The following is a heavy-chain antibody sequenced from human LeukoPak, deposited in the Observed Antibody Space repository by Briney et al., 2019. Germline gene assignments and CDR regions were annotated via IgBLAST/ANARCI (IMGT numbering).Heavy chain of an antibody. CDR2: IWSDGSNR. CDR1: GFIYSHYG. D-gene: IGHD4-11*01. J-gene: IGHJ4*01. Sequence: GGSLRLTCAASGFIYSHYGMHWVRQAPDKGLEWVAVIWSDGSNRFYAGSVKCRFTISRDNSQNTLFLQMNSLRAEDTAMYYFARDAQRGFDFSNSLKYWGHGTLVTVSS. CDR3: ARDAQRGFDFSNSLKY. V-gene: IGHV3-33*01.